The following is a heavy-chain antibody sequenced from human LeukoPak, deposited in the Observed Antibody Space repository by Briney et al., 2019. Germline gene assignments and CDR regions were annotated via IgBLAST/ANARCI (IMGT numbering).Heavy chain of an antibody. J-gene: IGHJ6*02. CDR3: ARVYSNSPEYGMDV. Sequence: GGSLRLSCTASKFTFSHYGMQWVRQAPGKGLEWVAVISSDGSIKVYADSVKGRFTLSRDNSINTVDLQMNSLRAEDTAVYYCARVYSNSPEYGMDVWGQGTTVTVSS. CDR1: KFTFSHYG. CDR2: ISSDGSIK. V-gene: IGHV3-30*03. D-gene: IGHD2/OR15-2a*01.